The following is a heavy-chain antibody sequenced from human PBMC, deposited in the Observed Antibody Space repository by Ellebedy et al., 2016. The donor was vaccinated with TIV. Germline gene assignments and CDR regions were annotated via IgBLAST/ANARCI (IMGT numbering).Heavy chain of an antibody. V-gene: IGHV4-34*01. J-gene: IGHJ4*02. D-gene: IGHD3-22*01. CDR1: GGSFSGYY. CDR2: INHSGST. CDR3: ARGDYYDSSGLYFDY. Sequence: SETLSLTXAVYGGSFSGYYWSWIRQPPGKGLEWIGEINHSGSTNYNPSLKSRVTISVDTSKNQFSLKLSSVTAADTAVYYCARGDYYDSSGLYFDYWGQGTLVTVSS.